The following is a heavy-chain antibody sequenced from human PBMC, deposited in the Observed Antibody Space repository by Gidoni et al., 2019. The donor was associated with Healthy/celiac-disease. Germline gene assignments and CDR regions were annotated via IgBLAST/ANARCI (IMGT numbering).Heavy chain of an antibody. CDR3: ARGGYSGYDIQGFDY. D-gene: IGHD5-12*01. CDR2: IYYSGST. CDR1: GGSILRGGYY. Sequence: QVQLQESGPGLVKPSQTLSLPCTVSGGSILRGGYYWSWIRQHPGKGLEWIGYIYYSGSTYYNPSLKSRVTISVDTSKNQFSLKLSSVTAADTAVYYCARGGYSGYDIQGFDYWGQGTRVTVSS. V-gene: IGHV4-31*03. J-gene: IGHJ4*02.